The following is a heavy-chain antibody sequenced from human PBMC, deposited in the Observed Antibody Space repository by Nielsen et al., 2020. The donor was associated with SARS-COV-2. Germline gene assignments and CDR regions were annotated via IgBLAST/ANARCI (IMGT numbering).Heavy chain of an antibody. J-gene: IGHJ6*02. D-gene: IGHD5-18*01. CDR1: GFSFDDYA. V-gene: IGHV3-20*04. CDR2: VNGNGGTR. Sequence: GESLKISCAASGFSFDDYAMSWVRQGPGKGLEWVAGVNGNGGTRFYADSVKGRFTISRDNAKNSLYLQMNSLRAEDTALYYCARYITEYTAMVSYYGMDVRGHGTTVTISS. CDR3: ARYITEYTAMVSYYGMDV.